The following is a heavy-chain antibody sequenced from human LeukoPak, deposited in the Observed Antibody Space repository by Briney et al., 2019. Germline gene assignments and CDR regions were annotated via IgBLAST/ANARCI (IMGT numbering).Heavy chain of an antibody. V-gene: IGHV1-8*01. Sequence: ASVKVSCKASGYTFTSYDINWVRQATGQGLEWMGWMNPNSGNTGYAQKFQGRVTMTRNTSISTVYMELSSLRSEDTAVYYCARQRGSGRYKNFDYWGQGTLVTVPS. CDR3: ARQRGSGRYKNFDY. J-gene: IGHJ4*02. D-gene: IGHD6-19*01. CDR1: GYTFTSYD. CDR2: MNPNSGNT.